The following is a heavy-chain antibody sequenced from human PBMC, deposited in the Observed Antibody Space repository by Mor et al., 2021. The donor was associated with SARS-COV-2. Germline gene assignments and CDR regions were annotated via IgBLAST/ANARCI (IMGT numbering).Heavy chain of an antibody. D-gene: IGHD6-19*01. V-gene: IGHV3-23*01. J-gene: IGHJ4*02. CDR3: AKDMYSNGWPGYFDY. Sequence: ADSVKGRFTISRDISKNTLYLQMNSLTADDTAVYLSAKDMYSNGWPGYFDYWGQGTLVTVAS.